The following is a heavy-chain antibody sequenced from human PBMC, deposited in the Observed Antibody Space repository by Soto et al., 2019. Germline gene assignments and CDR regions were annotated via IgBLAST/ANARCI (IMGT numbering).Heavy chain of an antibody. V-gene: IGHV3-74*01. J-gene: IGHJ4*02. Sequence: EVQLVESGGGVVQPGGSLRLSSAASDFTFSNYWMYWVRQAPGKGLVWVSRIKSDGSSTSYADSVEGRFTISRDNAKNTLYLHVNSLRGEDTVVYYCARSHSSGWYYFDYCGQGALVTVSA. CDR2: IKSDGSST. CDR3: ARSHSSGWYYFDY. CDR1: DFTFSNYW. D-gene: IGHD6-19*01.